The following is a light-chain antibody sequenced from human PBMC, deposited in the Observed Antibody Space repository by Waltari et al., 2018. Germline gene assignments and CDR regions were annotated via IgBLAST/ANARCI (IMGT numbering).Light chain of an antibody. V-gene: IGLV2-14*01. Sequence: QSALTQPASVSGSPGQSITISCTGTSSDVVGYNYVSWDQQHPVKAPKLMIYDVSHRPAGVSTRFSVSKACHTAYLTISGLQAEDEADYYCSSYTSSSTYVFGTGTKVTVL. CDR1: SSDVVGYNY. J-gene: IGLJ1*01. CDR3: SSYTSSSTYV. CDR2: DVS.